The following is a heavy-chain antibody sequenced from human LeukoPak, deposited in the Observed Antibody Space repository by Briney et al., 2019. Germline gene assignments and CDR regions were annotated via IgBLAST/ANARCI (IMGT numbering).Heavy chain of an antibody. CDR3: ARSQWLVRGSYYFDY. J-gene: IGHJ4*02. CDR2: ISAYNGNT. CDR1: GYTFTSYG. D-gene: IGHD6-19*01. V-gene: IGHV1-18*01. Sequence: GASVKVSCKASGYTFTSYGISWVRQAPGQGLEWMGWISAYNGNTNYAQKLQGRVTMTTDTSTSTAYMELRSLRSDDTAVYYCARSQWLVRGSYYFDYWGQGTLVTVSS.